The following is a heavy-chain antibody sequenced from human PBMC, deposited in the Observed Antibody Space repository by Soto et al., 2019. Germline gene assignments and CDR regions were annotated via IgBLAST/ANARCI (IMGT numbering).Heavy chain of an antibody. CDR1: GFTFSSYA. CDR3: AEDALVKGLGGDYYNWFDP. Sequence: GGSLRLSCAASGFTFSSYAMSWVRQAPGKGLEWVSAMSGSGGSTYDADSVKGRFTISRDNSKNTLYLQMNSLRAEEPAVYNCAEDALVKGLGGDYYNWFDPWGQGTLVTVSS. J-gene: IGHJ5*02. CDR2: MSGSGGST. D-gene: IGHD4-17*01. V-gene: IGHV3-23*01.